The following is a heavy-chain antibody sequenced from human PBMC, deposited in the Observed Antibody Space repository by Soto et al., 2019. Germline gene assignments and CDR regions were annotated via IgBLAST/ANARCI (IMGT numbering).Heavy chain of an antibody. CDR1: GGSISSSSYY. D-gene: IGHD2-15*01. J-gene: IGHJ6*02. CDR3: ATHSVDKLPDYDGMDV. V-gene: IGHV4-39*01. CDR2: IYYSGST. Sequence: SETLSLTCTVSGGSISSSSYYWGWIRQPPGKGLEWIGSIYYSGSTFYNPSLKSRVTISVDTSKNQFSLKLSSVTAADTAVYYCATHSVDKLPDYDGMDVWGQGTTVTVYS.